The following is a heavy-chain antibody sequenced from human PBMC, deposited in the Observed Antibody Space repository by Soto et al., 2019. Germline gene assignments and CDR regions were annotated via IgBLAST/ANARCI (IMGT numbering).Heavy chain of an antibody. J-gene: IGHJ3*02. Sequence: PGGSLRLSCAALGLTVRGKKYITWVRQAPGKGLEWVSALYDVDGTYYADSAKGRFTISRDNSNNIIYLQMNSLGPDDTAVYYCASWLEREHAYDIWGLGTMGT. CDR3: ASWLEREHAYDI. CDR2: LYDVDGT. V-gene: IGHV3-53*01. CDR1: GLTVRGKKY. D-gene: IGHD1-1*01.